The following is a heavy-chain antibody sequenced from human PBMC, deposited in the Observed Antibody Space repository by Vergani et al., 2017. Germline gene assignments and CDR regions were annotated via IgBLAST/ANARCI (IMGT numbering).Heavy chain of an antibody. CDR1: GGSISSYY. CDR3: ARGGWSDFWSGTTPPDY. J-gene: IGHJ4*02. D-gene: IGHD3-3*01. CDR2: IYYSGST. Sequence: QVQLQESGPGLVKPSETLSLTCTVSGGSISSYYWSWIRQPPGKGLEWIGYIYYSGSTYYNPSLKSRVTISVDTSKNQFSLKLSSVTASDTAVYYCARGGWSDFWSGTTPPDYWGQGTLVTVSS. V-gene: IGHV4-59*12.